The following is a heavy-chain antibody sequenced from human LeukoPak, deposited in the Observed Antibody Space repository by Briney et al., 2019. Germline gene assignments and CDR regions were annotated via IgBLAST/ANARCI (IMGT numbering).Heavy chain of an antibody. CDR2: IYSSGNT. CDR3: ARVGGITMIVVLITDAFDI. Sequence: SETLSLTCTVSSGSISSYFWSWIRQPPGKGLEWIGYIYSSGNTNYNPSLKSRVTISVDRSKNQFSLKLSSVTTADTAVYYCARVGGITMIVVLITDAFDIWGQGTMVTVSS. CDR1: SGSISSYF. D-gene: IGHD3-22*01. J-gene: IGHJ3*02. V-gene: IGHV4-59*01.